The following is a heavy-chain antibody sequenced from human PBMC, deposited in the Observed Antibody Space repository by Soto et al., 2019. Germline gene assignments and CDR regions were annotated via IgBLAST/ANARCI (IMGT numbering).Heavy chain of an antibody. CDR3: AIWSNWNPLYYLGMDV. CDR2: IIPLHNTS. Sequence: QVQLLQSGAEVKKPGSSVKVSCKVSGGAFTNYSLNWVRHAPGQGLECLGGIIPLHNTSNYSLKLLGRGSVTADISSNTVYMHLSGLTSDDTATYYCAIWSNWNPLYYLGMDVWGQGTTVTVSS. CDR1: GGAFTNYS. V-gene: IGHV1-69*06. J-gene: IGHJ6*02. D-gene: IGHD1-20*01.